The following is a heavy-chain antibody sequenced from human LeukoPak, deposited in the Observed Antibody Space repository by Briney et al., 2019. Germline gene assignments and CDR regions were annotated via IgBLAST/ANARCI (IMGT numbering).Heavy chain of an antibody. V-gene: IGHV1-3*01. CDR3: ARGCSSGYCYYYYYYMDV. Sequence: ASVKVSCKASGYTFTSYAMHWVRQAPGQRLEWMGWINAGNGNTKYSQKFQGRVTITRNTSISTAYMELSSLRSEDTAVYYCARGCSSGYCYYYYYYMDVWGKGTTVTVSS. D-gene: IGHD3-22*01. CDR2: INAGNGNT. J-gene: IGHJ6*03. CDR1: GYTFTSYA.